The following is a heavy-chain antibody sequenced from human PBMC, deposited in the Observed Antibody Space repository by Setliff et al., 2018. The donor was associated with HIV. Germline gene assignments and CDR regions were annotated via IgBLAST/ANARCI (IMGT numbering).Heavy chain of an antibody. CDR1: GGTFSRHA. D-gene: IGHD2-21*02. CDR3: ARGGDPPYYFLGMDV. J-gene: IGHJ6*02. V-gene: IGHV1-18*01. CDR2: FTSYNNKA. Sequence: GASVKVSCKASGGTFSRHAFSWVRQAPGQGPEWMGWFTSYNNKADFAPKFQGRVTLTTDTFTSTAYMELRSLRSDDTAVYYCARGGDPPYYFLGMDVWGQGTSVTVSS.